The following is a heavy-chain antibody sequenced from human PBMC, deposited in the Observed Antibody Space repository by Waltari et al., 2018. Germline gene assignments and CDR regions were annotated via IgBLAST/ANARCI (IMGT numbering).Heavy chain of an antibody. D-gene: IGHD3-10*01. CDR2: INHSGST. J-gene: IGHJ5*02. CDR3: ARGRGYSVVVRGVDTGFCWFDP. Sequence: QVQLQPWGAGLLSPSETLSLTCAVYGGSFSGYYWTWIRQPPGKGLEWIGEINHSGSTNYNPSLKSRVTISIDTPRNQFSLKLSSVTAADTAVYYCARGRGYSVVVRGVDTGFCWFDPWGQGTLVTVSS. V-gene: IGHV4-34*01. CDR1: GGSFSGYY.